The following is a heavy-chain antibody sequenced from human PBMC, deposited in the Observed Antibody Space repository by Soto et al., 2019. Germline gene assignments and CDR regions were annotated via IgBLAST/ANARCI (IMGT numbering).Heavy chain of an antibody. J-gene: IGHJ4*02. Sequence: QVQLVQSGAEVKKPGASVKVSCKASGYTFTSYDINWVRQATGQGLEWMGWMNPNNNNTGHAPKFQGRVTMTRNTSTSTAYMELSSLGSEDTAVYYCARGPHPYFNDYWGQGTLVTVSS. CDR1: GYTFTSYD. CDR3: ARGPHPYFNDY. CDR2: MNPNNNNT. D-gene: IGHD2-8*01. V-gene: IGHV1-8*01.